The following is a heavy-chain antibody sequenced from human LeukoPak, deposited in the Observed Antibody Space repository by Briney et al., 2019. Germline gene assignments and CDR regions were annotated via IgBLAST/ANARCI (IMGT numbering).Heavy chain of an antibody. V-gene: IGHV4-4*07. D-gene: IGHD1-14*01. CDR1: GGSISSYY. Sequence: PSETLSLTCTVSGGSISSYYWSWVRQPAGKGLEWIGRIYTTGSTNYNPSLKSRVTMSVDTSKNQFSLNLTSVTAADTAFYYCARIGHQNLDYWGQGTLVTVSS. J-gene: IGHJ4*02. CDR3: ARIGHQNLDY. CDR2: IYTTGST.